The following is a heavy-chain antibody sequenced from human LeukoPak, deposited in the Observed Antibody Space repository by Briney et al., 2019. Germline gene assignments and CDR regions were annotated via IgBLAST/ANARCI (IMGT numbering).Heavy chain of an antibody. CDR1: GGSISSGGYY. CDR3: ATKGQDYDLWSGFNYYYYYYMDV. J-gene: IGHJ6*03. Sequence: PSETLSLTCTVSGGSISSGGYYWSWIRQHPGKGLEWIGYIYYSGSTYYNPSLKSQVTISVDTSKNQFSLKLSSVTAADTAVYYCATKGQDYDLWSGFNYYYYYYMDVWGKGTTVTVCS. V-gene: IGHV4-31*01. CDR2: IYYSGST. D-gene: IGHD3-3*01.